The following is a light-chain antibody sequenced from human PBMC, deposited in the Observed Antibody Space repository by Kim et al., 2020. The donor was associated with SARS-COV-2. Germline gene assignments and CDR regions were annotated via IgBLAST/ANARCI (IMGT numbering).Light chain of an antibody. CDR3: RQYKTYPVT. J-gene: IGKJ4*01. Sequence: AFVGDSVTITCWASQNIDSWLAWYHQKPGEAPNLLIEKASSLESGVPSRFSGSGSGTEFTLSISRLQPDNFATYYCRQYKTYPVTFGGGTKVDIK. V-gene: IGKV1-5*03. CDR2: KAS. CDR1: QNIDSW.